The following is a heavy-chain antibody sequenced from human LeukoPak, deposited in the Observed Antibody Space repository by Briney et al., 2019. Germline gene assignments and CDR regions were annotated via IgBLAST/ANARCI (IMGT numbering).Heavy chain of an antibody. Sequence: GGSLRLSCAASGFTFSSYAMSWVRQAAGKGLEWVSAISGSGGSTYYADSVKGRFTISRDNSKNTLYLQMNSLRAEDTAVYYCAAPELRFLEWLPSPFLPLFDYWGQGTLVTVSS. CDR3: AAPELRFLEWLPSPFLPLFDY. CDR2: ISGSGGST. D-gene: IGHD3-3*01. CDR1: GFTFSSYA. V-gene: IGHV3-23*01. J-gene: IGHJ4*02.